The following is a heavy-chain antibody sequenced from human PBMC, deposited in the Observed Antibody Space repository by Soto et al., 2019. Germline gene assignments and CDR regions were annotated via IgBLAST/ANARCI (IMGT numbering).Heavy chain of an antibody. D-gene: IGHD4-17*01. Sequence: PSETLSLTCTVSGGSISGIYWSWIRQPPGKGLEWIGYIYNSEKTNYNPSLKSRVTISVDTSKNQFSLKLRSVTAADTAVYYCARLPILGYYGKRAVLPYFWGQGTLVPVYS. CDR1: GGSISGIY. J-gene: IGHJ1*01. V-gene: IGHV4-59*08. CDR2: IYNSEKT. CDR3: ARLPILGYYGKRAVLPYF.